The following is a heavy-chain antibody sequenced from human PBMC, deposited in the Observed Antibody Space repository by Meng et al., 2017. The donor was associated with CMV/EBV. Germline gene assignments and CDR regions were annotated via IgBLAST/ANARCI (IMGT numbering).Heavy chain of an antibody. V-gene: IGHV3-48*03. J-gene: IGHJ4*02. CDR1: GFTFSSYE. CDR3: ARERNWNSGVEYCFDY. D-gene: IGHD1-7*01. Sequence: GESLKISCAASGFTFSSYEMNWVRQAPGKGLEWVSYISSSGSTIYYADSVKGRFTISRDNAKNSLYLQMNSLRAEDTAVYYCARERNWNSGVEYCFDYWGQGTLVTVSS. CDR2: ISSSGSTI.